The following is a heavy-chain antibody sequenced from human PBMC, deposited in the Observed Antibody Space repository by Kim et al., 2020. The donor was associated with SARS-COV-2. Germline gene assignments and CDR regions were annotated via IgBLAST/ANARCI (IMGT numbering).Heavy chain of an antibody. Sequence: GGSLRLSCAASGFTFSSYSMNWVRQAPGKGLEWVSSISSSSSYIYYADSVKGRFTISRDNAKNSLYLQMNSLRAEDTAVYYCARVGARIAAAIADWGQGTLVTVSS. CDR3: ARVGARIAAAIAD. CDR2: ISSSSSYI. V-gene: IGHV3-21*01. D-gene: IGHD6-13*01. CDR1: GFTFSSYS. J-gene: IGHJ4*02.